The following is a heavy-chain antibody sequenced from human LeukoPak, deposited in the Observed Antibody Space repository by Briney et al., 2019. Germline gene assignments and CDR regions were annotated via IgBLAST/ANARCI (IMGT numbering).Heavy chain of an antibody. J-gene: IGHJ4*02. V-gene: IGHV4-39*01. CDR3: ARQKLPRAVSMANTFDY. Sequence: MPSETPSLTCSVSGGSISSSSYYWGWIRQPPGKGLEWIGSLYYSGSTNYNPSLKSRVIISVDTTKDQFSLRLSSVTAADTAVYYCARQKLPRAVSMANTFDYWGQGILVTVSS. CDR2: LYYSGST. CDR1: GGSISSSSYY. D-gene: IGHD3-10*01.